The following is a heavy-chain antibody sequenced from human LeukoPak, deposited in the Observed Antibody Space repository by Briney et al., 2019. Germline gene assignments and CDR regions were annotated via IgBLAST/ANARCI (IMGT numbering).Heavy chain of an antibody. CDR3: AREGDGAFDI. CDR1: GFTFSRHA. Sequence: RSLRLSCAASGFTFSRHAMHWVRQAPGKGLEWVAVISYDARRKFYVDSVKGRFTISRDNAKNTLYLQMNSLRAEDTAVYYCAREGDGAFDIWGQGTMVTVSS. V-gene: IGHV3-30*04. J-gene: IGHJ3*02. CDR2: ISYDARRK. D-gene: IGHD2-21*01.